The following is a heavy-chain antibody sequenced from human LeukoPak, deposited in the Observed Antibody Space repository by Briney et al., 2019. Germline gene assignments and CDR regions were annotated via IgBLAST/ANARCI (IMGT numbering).Heavy chain of an antibody. J-gene: IGHJ6*03. CDR1: GGSFSGHY. CDR2: VYITGPT. V-gene: IGHV4-4*07. CDR3: ARAHTPLRSDYYYYLDV. D-gene: IGHD5-18*01. Sequence: SETLSLTCTVSGGSFSGHYWTWIRQPAGRGLEFIGRVYITGPTNYNASLLGRVTMSVDTSKSQFSLYLTSVTAADTAVYYCARAHTPLRSDYYYYLDVWGKGTTVTVS.